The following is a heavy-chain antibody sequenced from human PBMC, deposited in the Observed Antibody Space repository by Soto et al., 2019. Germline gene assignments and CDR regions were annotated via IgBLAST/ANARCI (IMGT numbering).Heavy chain of an antibody. J-gene: IGHJ4*02. CDR3: ARDSYGVDY. V-gene: IGHV3-33*01. CDR2: IWYDGSNK. D-gene: IGHD1-26*01. Sequence: QVQLVESGGGVVQPGRSLRLSCAASGFTFSSYGMHWVRQAPGKGLEWVAVIWYDGSNKYYADSVKGRFTISRDNSKNTLYLQMNSLRAENTAVYYCARDSYGVDYWGQGTLVTVSS. CDR1: GFTFSSYG.